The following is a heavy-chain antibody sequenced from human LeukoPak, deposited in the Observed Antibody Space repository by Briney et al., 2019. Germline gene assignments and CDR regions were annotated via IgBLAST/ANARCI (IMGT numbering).Heavy chain of an antibody. J-gene: IGHJ5*02. V-gene: IGHV1-69*06. CDR2: IIPFFGRA. D-gene: IGHD3-16*02. Sequence: ASVKVSCKASGGTLSSYGISWVRQAPGQGLEWMGGIIPFFGRADYAQKFQGRVTITADKSTSTAYMDLTSLKSEDTAVYYCARDNNDYVWGSYRYGFDPWGQGTLVTVSS. CDR1: GGTLSSYG. CDR3: ARDNNDYVWGSYRYGFDP.